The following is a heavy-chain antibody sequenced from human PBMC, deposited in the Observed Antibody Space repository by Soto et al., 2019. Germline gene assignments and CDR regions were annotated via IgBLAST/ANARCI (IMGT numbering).Heavy chain of an antibody. CDR3: AKDVDYGSSGCTDY. J-gene: IGHJ4*02. CDR1: GFTFDDYT. Sequence: GGSLRLSCAASGFTFDDYTMHWVRQAPGKGLEWVSVISWDGGSTYYADSVKGRFTISRDNSKNSLYLQMNSLRTEDTALYYCAKDVDYGSSGCTDYWGQGTLVTVSS. CDR2: ISWDGGST. D-gene: IGHD3-22*01. V-gene: IGHV3-43*01.